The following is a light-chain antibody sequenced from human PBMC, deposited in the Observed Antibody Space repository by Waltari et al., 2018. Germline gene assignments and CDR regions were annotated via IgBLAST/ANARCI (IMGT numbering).Light chain of an antibody. CDR2: EVS. J-gene: IGLJ1*01. CDR1: SSDVGGYNY. V-gene: IGLV2-14*01. Sequence: QSALTQPASVSGSPGQSITISCTGTSSDVGGYNYVSWYQQHPGKAPKLMIYEVSNRPSGVSNRFSGSKSGNTASLTISGLRAEDEADYYCSSYTSSSILEVFGTGTKVTVL. CDR3: SSYTSSSILEV.